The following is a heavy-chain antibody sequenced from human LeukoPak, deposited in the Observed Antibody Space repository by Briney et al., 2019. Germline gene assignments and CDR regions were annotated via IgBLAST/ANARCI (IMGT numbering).Heavy chain of an antibody. CDR1: GGSISSGDYY. Sequence: SETLSLTCTVSGGSISSGDYYWSWIRQPPGKGLEWIGYIYYSGSTYYNPSPKSRVTISVDTSKNQFSLKLSSVTAADTAVYYCARGYIAVAHDAFDIWGQGTMVTVSS. CDR3: ARGYIAVAHDAFDI. D-gene: IGHD6-19*01. V-gene: IGHV4-30-4*08. CDR2: IYYSGST. J-gene: IGHJ3*02.